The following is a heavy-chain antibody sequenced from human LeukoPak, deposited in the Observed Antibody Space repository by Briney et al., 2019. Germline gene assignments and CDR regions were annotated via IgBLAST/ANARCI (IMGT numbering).Heavy chain of an antibody. Sequence: GGSLRLSCAASGFTFSSYGMHWVRQAPGKGLEWVAFIRYDGSNKYYADSAKGRFTISRDNSKNTLYLQMNSLRAEDTAVYYCAKDTREVIDYWGQGTLVTVSS. CDR2: IRYDGSNK. CDR1: GFTFSSYG. CDR3: AKDTREVIDY. V-gene: IGHV3-30*02. D-gene: IGHD1-26*01. J-gene: IGHJ4*02.